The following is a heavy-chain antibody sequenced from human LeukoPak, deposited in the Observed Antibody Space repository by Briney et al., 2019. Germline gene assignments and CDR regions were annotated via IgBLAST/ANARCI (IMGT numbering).Heavy chain of an antibody. Sequence: GGSLRLSCAASGFTFSNYWMHWVRQVPGKGLVWVSRINTSGSNTAYADSVKGRFTISRDNAKNTLYLQMNSLRAEDTAVYYCAKDGGFIVVVPAASFDPWGQGTLVTVSS. CDR2: INTSGSNT. CDR1: GFTFSNYW. V-gene: IGHV3-74*01. CDR3: AKDGGFIVVVPAASFDP. D-gene: IGHD2-2*01. J-gene: IGHJ5*02.